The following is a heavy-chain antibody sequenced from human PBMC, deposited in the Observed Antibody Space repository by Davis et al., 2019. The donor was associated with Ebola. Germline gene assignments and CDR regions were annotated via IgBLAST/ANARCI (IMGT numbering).Heavy chain of an antibody. V-gene: IGHV4-34*01. J-gene: IGHJ5*02. CDR3: ARDSRGDRGDFDP. CDR2: INHSGST. CDR1: GGSISGNH. Sequence: PSETLSLTCAVYGGSISGNHWSWIRQPPGKGLEWIGEINHSGSTNYNPSLKSRVTISVDTSKNQFSLKLSSVTAADTAVYYCARDSRGDRGDFDPWGQGTLVTVSS. D-gene: IGHD3-10*01.